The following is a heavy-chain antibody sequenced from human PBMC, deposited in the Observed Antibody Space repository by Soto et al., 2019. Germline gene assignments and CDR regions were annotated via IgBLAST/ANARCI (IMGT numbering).Heavy chain of an antibody. Sequence: GGSLRLSCAASGSTFSDYWMSWVRQAPGKGPEWVANIKFDGSEKQYVDSVKGRFSISRDNSRNSLFLQMNSLRAGDTAVYYCVKDGGYCSSTTCYSPRNHYFDSWGQGTLVTSPQ. J-gene: IGHJ4*02. V-gene: IGHV3-7*03. CDR3: VKDGGYCSSTTCYSPRNHYFDS. D-gene: IGHD2-2*01. CDR1: GSTFSDYW. CDR2: IKFDGSEK.